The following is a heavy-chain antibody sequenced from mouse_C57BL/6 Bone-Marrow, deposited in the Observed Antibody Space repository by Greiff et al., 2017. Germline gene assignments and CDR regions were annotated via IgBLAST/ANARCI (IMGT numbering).Heavy chain of an antibody. J-gene: IGHJ4*01. D-gene: IGHD1-1*01. CDR1: GYTFTSYW. CDR3: SGERFIGAMDY. V-gene: IGHV1-69*01. Sequence: QVQLQQPGAELVMPGASVKLSCKASGYTFTSYWMHWVKQRPGQGLEWIGEIDPSDSYTNYNQKFKGKSTLTVDKSSSTAYMQLSSLTSEDSAVYYCSGERFIGAMDYWGQGTSVTVAS. CDR2: IDPSDSYT.